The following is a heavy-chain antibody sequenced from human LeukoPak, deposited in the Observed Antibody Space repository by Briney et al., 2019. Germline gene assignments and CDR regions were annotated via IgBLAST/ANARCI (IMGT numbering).Heavy chain of an antibody. CDR2: ISYDGSNK. J-gene: IGHJ4*02. V-gene: IGHV3-30-3*01. D-gene: IGHD2-15*01. CDR3: VRASRAASFDY. Sequence: GGSLRLSCAASGFTFSSYAMHWVRQAPGKGLEWVAVISYDGSNKYYADSVKGRFTISRDNSKDTLYLQMNSLRAEDTAVYYCVRASRAASFDYWGQGTLVTVSS. CDR1: GFTFSSYA.